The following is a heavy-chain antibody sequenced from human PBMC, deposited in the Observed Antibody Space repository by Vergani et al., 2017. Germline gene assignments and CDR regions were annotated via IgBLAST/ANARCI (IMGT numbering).Heavy chain of an antibody. V-gene: IGHV1-46*03. CDR1: GYTFSNYY. CDR2: IHPSGGHT. CDR3: ARGYYGILTGYRY. D-gene: IGHD3-9*01. Sequence: VQVVQSGAEVKKSGASVKVSCKTSGYTFSNYYMHWVRQAPGQGLEWMGIIHPSGGHTKYAQKFQGRVTMTRDTSTRTVYMGLRSLRSEDTAIYYFARGYYGILTGYRYWVQGTLVTVSA. J-gene: IGHJ4*02.